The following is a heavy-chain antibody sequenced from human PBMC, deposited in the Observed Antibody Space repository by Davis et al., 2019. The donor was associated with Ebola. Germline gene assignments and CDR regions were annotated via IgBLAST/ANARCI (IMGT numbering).Heavy chain of an antibody. D-gene: IGHD6-6*01. CDR3: ARDLTIAARPVLDY. Sequence: PGGSLRLSCAASGFTFSPYSMNWVRQAPGKGLEWVSSISGDSNYIYYADSVKGRFTISRDNAKNSLYLQMNSLRDEDTAVYYCARDLTIAARPVLDYWGQGTLVTVSS. CDR2: ISGDSNYI. J-gene: IGHJ4*02. V-gene: IGHV3-21*01. CDR1: GFTFSPYS.